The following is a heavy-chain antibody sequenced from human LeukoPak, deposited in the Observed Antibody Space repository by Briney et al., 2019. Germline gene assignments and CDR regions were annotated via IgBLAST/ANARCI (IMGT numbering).Heavy chain of an antibody. J-gene: IGHJ5*02. CDR3: ARSTGYYVYWFDH. CDR2: IIPIFGTA. Sequence: GASVKISCKASGGTFSSYAISWVRQAPGQGLEWTGGIIPIFGTANYAQKFQGRVTITADESTSTAYMELSSLRSEDTAVYYCARSTGYYVYWFDHWGQGTLVTVSS. D-gene: IGHD1-26*01. V-gene: IGHV1-69*13. CDR1: GGTFSSYA.